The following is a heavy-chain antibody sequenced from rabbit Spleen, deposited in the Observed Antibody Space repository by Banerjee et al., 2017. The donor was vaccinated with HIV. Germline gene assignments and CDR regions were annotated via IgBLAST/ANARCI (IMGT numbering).Heavy chain of an antibody. Sequence: QSLEESGGGLVQPEGSLTLTCTASGFSFSSNYYMCWVRQAPGKGLEWIACIAAGSSRFTYYATWAKGRFTCSKASSTTVTLQMTSLTVADTATYFCARDTGSSFSSYGMDLWGPGTLVTVS. J-gene: IGHJ6*01. V-gene: IGHV1S40*01. D-gene: IGHD8-1*01. CDR2: IAAGSSRFT. CDR1: GFSFSSNYY. CDR3: ARDTGSSFSSYGMDL.